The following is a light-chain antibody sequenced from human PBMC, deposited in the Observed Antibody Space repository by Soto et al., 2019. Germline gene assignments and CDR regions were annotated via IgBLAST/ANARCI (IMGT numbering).Light chain of an antibody. J-gene: IGLJ2*01. Sequence: NFMLTQPHSVSESPGKTVTISCTRSSGSIASNYVQWYQQRPGSAPTTVIYENNHRPSGGPDRCSGSTDGSSNSASLTISGLQTEDEADYYCQSYDSNYVIFGGGTQLTVL. CDR3: QSYDSNYVI. CDR2: ENN. CDR1: SGSIASNY. V-gene: IGLV6-57*04.